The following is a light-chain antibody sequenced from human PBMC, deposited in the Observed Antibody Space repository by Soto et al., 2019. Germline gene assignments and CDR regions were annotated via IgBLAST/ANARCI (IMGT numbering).Light chain of an antibody. J-gene: IGKJ2*01. CDR3: QQYGSSLYT. V-gene: IGKV3-20*01. Sequence: ENVLTQSPGTLSLSPGERATLSCRASQSVSSSYLAWYQQKPGQAPRLLIYGASSRATGIPDRFSGSGSGTDFTLTISRLEPEDFAVYYCQQYGSSLYTFGQGTKLEIK. CDR1: QSVSSSY. CDR2: GAS.